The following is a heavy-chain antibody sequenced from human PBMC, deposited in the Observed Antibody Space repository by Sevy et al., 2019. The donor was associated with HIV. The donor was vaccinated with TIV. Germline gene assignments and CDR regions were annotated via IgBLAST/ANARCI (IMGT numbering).Heavy chain of an antibody. CDR3: AKGRPGSGYAGAAAGD. V-gene: IGHV7-4-1*02. CDR2: INANTGKP. D-gene: IGHD5-12*01. Sequence: ASVKVSCKASGYRFTSYAMNWVRQAPGQGLEWMGWINANTGKPAYAQGFTGRFVFSLDTSVNTAYLQISSLKAEDTAVYYCAKGRPGSGYAGAAAGDWGQGTRVTVSS. CDR1: GYRFTSYA. J-gene: IGHJ4*02.